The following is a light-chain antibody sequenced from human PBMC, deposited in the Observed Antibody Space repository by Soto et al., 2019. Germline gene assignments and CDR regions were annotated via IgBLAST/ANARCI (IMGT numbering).Light chain of an antibody. V-gene: IGKV1-6*01. Sequence: AIQMTQSPSSLSASVGDRVTITCRASQDIRHDLGWYQQRPGKAPKLLIYAASTLQSGVPSRFSGSGSGTDFTLTITSLQPDDFATYYCLQDYGYPRTFGQRTKVEVK. CDR3: LQDYGYPRT. CDR1: QDIRHD. J-gene: IGKJ1*01. CDR2: AAS.